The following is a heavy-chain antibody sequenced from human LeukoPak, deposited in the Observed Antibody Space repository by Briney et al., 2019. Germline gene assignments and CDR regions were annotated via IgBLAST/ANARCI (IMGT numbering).Heavy chain of an antibody. J-gene: IGHJ5*02. CDR3: ARGKRLVIGYSYGINWFDP. CDR2: IYYSGST. Sequence: PSETLSLTCTVSGGSISSYYWSWIRQPPGKGLEWIGYIYYSGSTNYNPSLKSRVTISVDTSKNQFSLKLSSVTAADTAVYYCARGKRLVIGYSYGINWFDPWGQGTLVTVSS. D-gene: IGHD5-18*01. V-gene: IGHV4-59*01. CDR1: GGSISSYY.